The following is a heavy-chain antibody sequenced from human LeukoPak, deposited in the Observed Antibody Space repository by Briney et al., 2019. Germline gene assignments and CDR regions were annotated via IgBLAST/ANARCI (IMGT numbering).Heavy chain of an antibody. CDR3: ARDGDYYGSGSYYALYYYGMDV. CDR1: GGSISSFY. CDR2: IYTSGST. J-gene: IGHJ6*02. D-gene: IGHD3-10*01. Sequence: SHTLSLTWTVSGGSISSFYWSWIRQPAGKGLEWIGRIYTSGSTNYNPSLKSRVTMSVDTSKNQFSLKLSSVTAADTAVYYCARDGDYYGSGSYYALYYYGMDVWGQGTTVTVSS. V-gene: IGHV4-4*07.